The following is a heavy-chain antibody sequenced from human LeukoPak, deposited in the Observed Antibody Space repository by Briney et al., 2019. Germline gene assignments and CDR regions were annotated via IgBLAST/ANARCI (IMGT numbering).Heavy chain of an antibody. D-gene: IGHD6-6*01. Sequence: GGSLRLSCAASGFTFSSYSMNWVRQAPGKGLEWVSSISSSSSYIHYADSVKGRFTISRDNAKNSLYLQMNSLRAEDTAVYYCAREGRSSSSGYYYYYMDVWGKGTTVTVSS. J-gene: IGHJ6*03. CDR3: AREGRSSSSGYYYYYMDV. CDR1: GFTFSSYS. CDR2: ISSSSSYI. V-gene: IGHV3-21*01.